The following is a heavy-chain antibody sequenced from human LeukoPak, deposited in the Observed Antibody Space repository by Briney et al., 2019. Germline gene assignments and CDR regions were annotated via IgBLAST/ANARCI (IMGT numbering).Heavy chain of an antibody. CDR1: GFTFSSYE. V-gene: IGHV3-48*03. CDR2: ISSSGSTI. Sequence: GGSLRLSCAASGFTFSSYEMNWVRQAPGKGLEWVSYISSSGSTIYYADSVKGRFTISRDSAKNSLYLQMNSLRAEDTALYYCAKTRGGSFDYWGQGTLVTVSS. D-gene: IGHD1-26*01. CDR3: AKTRGGSFDY. J-gene: IGHJ4*02.